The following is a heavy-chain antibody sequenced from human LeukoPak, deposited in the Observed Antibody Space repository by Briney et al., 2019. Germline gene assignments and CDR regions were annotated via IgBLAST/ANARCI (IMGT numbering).Heavy chain of an antibody. CDR2: IYHSGST. J-gene: IGHJ4*02. Sequence: PSETLSLTCAVSGGSISSGGYSWSWIRQPPGEGLEWIGYIYHSGSTYYNPSLKSRVTISVDRSKNQFSLKLSSVTAADTAVYYCARAGSSGYPFDYWGQGTLVTVSS. V-gene: IGHV4-30-2*01. CDR1: GGSISSGGYS. D-gene: IGHD3-22*01. CDR3: ARAGSSGYPFDY.